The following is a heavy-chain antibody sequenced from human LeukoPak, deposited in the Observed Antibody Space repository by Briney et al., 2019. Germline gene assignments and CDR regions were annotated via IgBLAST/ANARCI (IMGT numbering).Heavy chain of an antibody. Sequence: ASVTVSCKASGYTFTGYYMHWVRQAPGQGLEWMGRINPNSGGTNYAQKFQGRVTMTRDTSISTAYMELSRLRSDDTAVYCCARDSSSWYSPRSLYGMDVWGQGTTVTVSS. CDR1: GYTFTGYY. J-gene: IGHJ6*02. D-gene: IGHD6-13*01. CDR3: ARDSSSWYSPRSLYGMDV. CDR2: INPNSGGT. V-gene: IGHV1-2*06.